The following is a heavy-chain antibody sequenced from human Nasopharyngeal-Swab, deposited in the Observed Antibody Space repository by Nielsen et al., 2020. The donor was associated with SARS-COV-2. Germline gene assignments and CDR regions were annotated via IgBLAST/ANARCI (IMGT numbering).Heavy chain of an antibody. CDR2: VSYSGPT. Sequence: SETLSLTCTVSGGSLSSSNYYWGWIRQPPGKGLEGIGTVSYSGPTYYNPSLKSRVTMSVDTSKNHFSLRLTSVTAADTAVYYCGRLTKTTVTRRLYFDYWGQGTLVTVSS. CDR1: GGSLSSSNYY. CDR3: GRLTKTTVTRRLYFDY. V-gene: IGHV4-39*02. D-gene: IGHD4-11*01. J-gene: IGHJ4*02.